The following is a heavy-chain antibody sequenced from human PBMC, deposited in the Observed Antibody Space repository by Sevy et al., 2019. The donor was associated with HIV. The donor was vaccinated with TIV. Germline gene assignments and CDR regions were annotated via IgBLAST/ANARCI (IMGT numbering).Heavy chain of an antibody. J-gene: IGHJ4*02. D-gene: IGHD2-2*01. Sequence: GGSLRLSCAASGFIFSSFEMNWVRQAPGKGLEWVSSISTSGSNRYYADSVKGRVTISRDNAKKSLYLQMNSLRVEDTAVYYCAKDLDIVAVAAAIRLSYWGQGTLVTVSS. CDR2: ISTSGSNR. CDR3: AKDLDIVAVAAAIRLSY. CDR1: GFIFSSFE. V-gene: IGHV3-48*03.